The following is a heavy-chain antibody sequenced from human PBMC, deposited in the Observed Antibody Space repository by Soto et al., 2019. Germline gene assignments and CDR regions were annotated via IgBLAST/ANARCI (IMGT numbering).Heavy chain of an antibody. CDR2: MYYSGSP. Sequence: QVQLQESGPGLVKPSQTLSLTCAVSGGALNSGGYYWSWIRQRPGKGLEWIGYMYYSGSPYYNPSLRSRLTMSVDTSKNHFSLKLSSVTAADTAVYDCARGNYGDPYDFDYWGQGILVTVSS. V-gene: IGHV4-31*11. D-gene: IGHD4-17*01. J-gene: IGHJ4*02. CDR3: ARGNYGDPYDFDY. CDR1: GGALNSGGYY.